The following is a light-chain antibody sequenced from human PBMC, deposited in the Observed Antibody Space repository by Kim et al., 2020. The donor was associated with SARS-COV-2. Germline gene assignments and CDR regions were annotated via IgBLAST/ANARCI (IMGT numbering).Light chain of an antibody. V-gene: IGKV3-11*01. J-gene: IGKJ5*01. CDR2: DAS. CDR1: QSVRTS. Sequence: SPGERATHSCRASQSVRTSFAWYQQKPGQAPRLLIYDASDRATGIPARFSGSGSGTDFTLTSSSLEAEDFAVYYCQQRSNWPLGTFGQGTRLEIK. CDR3: QQRSNWPLGT.